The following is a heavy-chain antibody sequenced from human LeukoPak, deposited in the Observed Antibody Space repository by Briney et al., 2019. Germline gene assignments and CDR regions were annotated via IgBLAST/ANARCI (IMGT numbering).Heavy chain of an antibody. V-gene: IGHV1-18*01. CDR1: GYTFTSYG. D-gene: IGHD1-26*01. Sequence: APVKVSCKASGYTFTSYGISWVRQAPGQGLEWMGWISAYNGNTNYAQKLQGRVTMTTDTSTSTAHMELRSLRSDDTAVYYCARAVGATYSDGYWGQGTLVTVSS. J-gene: IGHJ4*02. CDR2: ISAYNGNT. CDR3: ARAVGATYSDGY.